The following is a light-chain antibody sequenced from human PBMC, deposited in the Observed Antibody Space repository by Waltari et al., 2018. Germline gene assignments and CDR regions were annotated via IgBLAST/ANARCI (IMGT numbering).Light chain of an antibody. Sequence: VLTQSQATLSLSPGDGAPLPCRASQNIGDYLAWYQQKPGQAPRLLISAASNRATGVPARFSGSGSGTDFTLTISSLEPEDFAVYYCQNRRDWPLLTFGGGTKVEIK. V-gene: IGKV3-11*01. CDR1: QNIGDY. CDR2: AAS. J-gene: IGKJ4*01. CDR3: QNRRDWPLLT.